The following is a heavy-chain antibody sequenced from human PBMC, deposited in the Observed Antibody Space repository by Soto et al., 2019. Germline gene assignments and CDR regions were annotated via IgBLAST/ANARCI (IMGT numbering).Heavy chain of an antibody. CDR3: ARASGYSYGYEAYFEY. CDR2: TYDRSKWYN. D-gene: IGHD5-18*01. Sequence: PSQTLSLTCAISGYSVSSNSAAWNWIIQSPSRGLEWLGRTYDRSKWYNDYAVSVKSRITINPDTSKNQFSLQLNSVTPEDTAVYYCARASGYSYGYEAYFEYWGQGTLVSVSS. V-gene: IGHV6-1*01. CDR1: GYSVSSNSAA. J-gene: IGHJ4*02.